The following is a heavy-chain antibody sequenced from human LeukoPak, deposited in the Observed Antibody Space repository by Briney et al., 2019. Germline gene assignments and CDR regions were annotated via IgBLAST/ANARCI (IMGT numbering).Heavy chain of an antibody. CDR2: IWKDGSAS. CDR1: GLSFSRYG. V-gene: IGHV3-33*06. J-gene: IGHJ4*02. CDR3: ANWNGNNSHGYLQY. D-gene: IGHD5-24*01. Sequence: PGRSLRLSCAASGLSFSRYGMNWVRQAPGKGLEWLTFIWKDGSASYYADSVKGRMTISRDNSKNIMDLQMNILGAEDMALYFRANWNGNNSHGYLQYWSQGTLVTVYS.